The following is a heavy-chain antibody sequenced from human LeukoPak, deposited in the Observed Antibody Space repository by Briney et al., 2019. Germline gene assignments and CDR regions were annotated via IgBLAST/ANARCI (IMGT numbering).Heavy chain of an antibody. CDR2: IYYSGST. Sequence: SETLSLTCTVSGGSISSYYWSWIRQPPGKGLEWIGYIYYSGSTNYNPSLKSRVTISVDTSKKQLSLKLTSVTAADTAVYYCARDGYSAIDYWGQGTLVTVSS. J-gene: IGHJ4*02. CDR3: ARDGYSAIDY. CDR1: GGSISSYY. V-gene: IGHV4-59*01. D-gene: IGHD1-26*01.